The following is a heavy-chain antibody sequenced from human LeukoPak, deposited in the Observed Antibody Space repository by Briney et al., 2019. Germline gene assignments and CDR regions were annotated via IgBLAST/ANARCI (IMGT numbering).Heavy chain of an antibody. CDR1: GFSFSTYC. CDR2: ICPDGTVT. Sequence: GGSLRLSCAASGFSFSTYCMHWVRHAPGKGPMWVSRICPDGTVTNYADSVKARFSISRDNARNTVYLQMNSLRAEDTAVYYCVRDFRSADYWGQGTLVTVSS. V-gene: IGHV3-74*01. J-gene: IGHJ4*02. CDR3: VRDFRSADY.